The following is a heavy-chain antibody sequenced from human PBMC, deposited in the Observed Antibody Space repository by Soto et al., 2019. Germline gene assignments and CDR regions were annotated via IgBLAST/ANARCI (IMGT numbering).Heavy chain of an antibody. Sequence: ASVKVSCKASGYTFTSYTMHWVRQAPGQRLEWMGWINAGNGNRKYSQKFQGRVTITGDTSASTAYMELSSLRSEDTAVYYCARGPGGPDGPGDYWGQGTLVTVSS. CDR1: GYTFTSYT. J-gene: IGHJ4*02. D-gene: IGHD2-15*01. CDR2: INAGNGNR. CDR3: ARGPGGPDGPGDY. V-gene: IGHV1-3*01.